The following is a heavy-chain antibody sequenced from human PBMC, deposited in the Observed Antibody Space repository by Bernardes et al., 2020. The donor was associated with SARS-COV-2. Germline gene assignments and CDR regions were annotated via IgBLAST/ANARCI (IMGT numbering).Heavy chain of an antibody. CDR1: GGSISSSSYY. CDR2: IYYSGST. V-gene: IGHV4-39*01. J-gene: IGHJ3*02. D-gene: IGHD3-22*01. CDR3: AGRGLSYYYDSSGYAFDI. Sequence: SETLSLTCTVSGGSISSSSYYWGGIRQPPGKGLEWIGSIYYSGSTYYNPSLKSRVTISVDTSKNQFSLKLSSVTAADTAVYYCAGRGLSYYYDSSGYAFDIWGQGTMVTVSS.